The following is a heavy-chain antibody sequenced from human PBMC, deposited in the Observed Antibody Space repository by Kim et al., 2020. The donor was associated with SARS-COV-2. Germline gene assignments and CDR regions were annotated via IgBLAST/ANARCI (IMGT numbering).Heavy chain of an antibody. D-gene: IGHD3-3*01. V-gene: IGHV1-24*01. CDR3: ATALGDFWSGYYANWFDP. J-gene: IGHJ5*02. CDR2: FDPEDGET. CDR1: GYTLTELS. Sequence: ASVKVSCKVSGYTLTELSMHWVRQAPGKGLEWMGGFDPEDGETIYAQKFQGRVTMTEDTSTDTAYMELSSLRSEDTAVYYCATALGDFWSGYYANWFDPWGQGTLVTVSS.